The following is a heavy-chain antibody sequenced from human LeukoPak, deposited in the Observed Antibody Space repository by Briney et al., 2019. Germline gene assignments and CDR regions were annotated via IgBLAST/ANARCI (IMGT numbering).Heavy chain of an antibody. J-gene: IGHJ1*01. CDR3: ASKARIVGTQH. V-gene: IGHV4-39*07. CDR2: VYSSGNT. CDR1: GGSISSNTYC. D-gene: IGHD2/OR15-2a*01. Sequence: PSETLSLTCTVSGGSISSNTYCWGWIRQPPGKGLEWIASVYSSGNTYYNPSLESGVTISVDTSKNQFSLKLSSVTAADTAVYYCASKARIVGTQHWGQGTLVTVSS.